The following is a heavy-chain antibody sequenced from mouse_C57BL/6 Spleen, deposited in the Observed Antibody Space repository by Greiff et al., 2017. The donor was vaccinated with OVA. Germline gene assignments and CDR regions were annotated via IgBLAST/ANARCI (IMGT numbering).Heavy chain of an antibody. CDR3: ARQGYDGDYNFDY. V-gene: IGHV5-6*02. CDR1: GFTFSSYG. Sequence: DVKLVESGGDLVKPGGSLKLSCAASGFTFSSYGMSWVRQTPDKRLEWVATISSGGSYTYYPDSVKGRFTISRDNAKNTLYLQMSSLKSEDTAMDYCARQGYDGDYNFDYWGQGTTLTVSS. J-gene: IGHJ2*01. D-gene: IGHD2-3*01. CDR2: ISSGGSYT.